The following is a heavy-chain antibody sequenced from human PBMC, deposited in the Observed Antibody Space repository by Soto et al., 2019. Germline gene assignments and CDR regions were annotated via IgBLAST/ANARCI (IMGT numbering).Heavy chain of an antibody. CDR1: GGSIGSGDYY. Sequence: QVQLQESGPGLVKPSQTLSLTCTVSGGSIGSGDYYWSWIRQPPGKGLQWIGHIHYSGSTYYNPSLKTRLTISVDPSKNQFSLKLNSVTAADTAVYYCARVYGDFTSVDYWGQGTLVTVSS. CDR3: ARVYGDFTSVDY. CDR2: IHYSGST. V-gene: IGHV4-30-4*01. J-gene: IGHJ4*02. D-gene: IGHD4-17*01.